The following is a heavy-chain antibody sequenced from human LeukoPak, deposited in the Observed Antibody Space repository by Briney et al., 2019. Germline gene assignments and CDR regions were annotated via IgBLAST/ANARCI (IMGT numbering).Heavy chain of an antibody. Sequence: GGSLRLSCAASGFTFSDYYMSWIRQAPGKGLEWGSYISSSGSTIYYADSVKGRFTISRDNAKNSLYLQWTSLRAEDTAVYYCAVSVGATSEWFDPWGQGTLVTVSS. CDR3: AVSVGATSEWFDP. CDR1: GFTFSDYY. V-gene: IGHV3-11*04. D-gene: IGHD1-26*01. J-gene: IGHJ5*02. CDR2: ISSSGSTI.